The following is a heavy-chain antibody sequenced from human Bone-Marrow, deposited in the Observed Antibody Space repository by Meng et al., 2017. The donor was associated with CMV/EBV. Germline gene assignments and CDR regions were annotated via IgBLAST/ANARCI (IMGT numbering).Heavy chain of an antibody. CDR2: IWYDGSNK. Sequence: GGSLRLSCAASGFIFSSYGMHWVRQAPGKGLEWVAIIWYDGSNKHYADSVKGRFTISRDNSKNTMYLQMNSLRAEDTAVYYCARDRRGYSSGWDGAFDIWGQGTMVTVSS. V-gene: IGHV3-33*01. CDR1: GFIFSSYG. D-gene: IGHD6-19*01. CDR3: ARDRRGYSSGWDGAFDI. J-gene: IGHJ3*02.